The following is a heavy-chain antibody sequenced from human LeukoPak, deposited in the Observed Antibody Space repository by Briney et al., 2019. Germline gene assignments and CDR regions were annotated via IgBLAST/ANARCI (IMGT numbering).Heavy chain of an antibody. CDR3: ARPWGYYYYYYLDV. CDR1: GFTFSSYW. J-gene: IGHJ6*03. CDR2: IKQDGSEK. V-gene: IGHV3-7*01. Sequence: GGSLRLSCAASGFTFSSYWMSWVRQAPGKGLEWVANIKQDGSEKYYVDSVKGRFTISRDNAKNSLYLQMNSLRAEDTAVYYCARPWGYYYYYYLDVWGKGTTVTVSS. D-gene: IGHD7-27*01.